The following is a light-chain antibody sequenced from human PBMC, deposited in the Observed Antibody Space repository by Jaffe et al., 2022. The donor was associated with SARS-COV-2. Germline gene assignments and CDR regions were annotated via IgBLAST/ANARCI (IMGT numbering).Light chain of an antibody. Sequence: EIVLTQSPGTLSLSPGESATLSCRASQSVSSNYLAWYQQRPGQAPRLVIFGASSRATGIPDRFSGSGSGTDFTLTISRLEPEDFAVYHCQQYGGSPWTFGQGTKVEIK. V-gene: IGKV3-20*01. CDR2: GAS. CDR1: QSVSSNY. CDR3: QQYGGSPWT. J-gene: IGKJ1*01.